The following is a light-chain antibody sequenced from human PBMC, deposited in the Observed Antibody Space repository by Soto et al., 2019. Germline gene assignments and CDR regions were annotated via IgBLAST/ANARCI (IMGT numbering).Light chain of an antibody. J-gene: IGKJ1*01. CDR3: QQYGSSPWT. Sequence: EIVLAQSKSTLSLSPGERSTLSCMASQSVSSSYLAWYQQKPGQAPRLLIYGASSRATGIPDRFSGSGSGTDFTLTISRLEPEDFAVYYCQQYGSSPWTFGQGTKVDI. CDR2: GAS. CDR1: QSVSSSY. V-gene: IGKV3-20*01.